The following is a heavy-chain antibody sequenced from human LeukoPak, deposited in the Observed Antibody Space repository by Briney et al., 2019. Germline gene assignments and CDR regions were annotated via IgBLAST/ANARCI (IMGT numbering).Heavy chain of an antibody. V-gene: IGHV4-4*07. J-gene: IGHJ5*02. CDR1: GDSLSSYY. CDR3: VRDPGLIAWFEP. D-gene: IGHD2-21*01. CDR2: IHTSGRT. Sequence: SETLSLTCTVSGDSLSSYYWNWIRQPAGKGLEWIGRIHTSGRTNYNPSLKGRVTMSVDTSKKQFSLKLSSAAAADTAVYYCVRDPGLIAWFEPWGQGTLVTVSS.